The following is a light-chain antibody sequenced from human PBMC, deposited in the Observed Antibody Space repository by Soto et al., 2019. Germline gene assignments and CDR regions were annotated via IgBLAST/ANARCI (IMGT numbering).Light chain of an antibody. V-gene: IGKV3-11*01. CDR2: ETS. J-gene: IGKJ5*01. CDR1: QSVSNY. Sequence: EIVLTQSPATLSLSPGERATLSCRASQSVSNYLSWYQQKPGLAPRLLMYETSRRATGIPARFSGSGSGTDFTLTISSLEPEDFAVYYCQQRNNWRDTFGQGTRLEMK. CDR3: QQRNNWRDT.